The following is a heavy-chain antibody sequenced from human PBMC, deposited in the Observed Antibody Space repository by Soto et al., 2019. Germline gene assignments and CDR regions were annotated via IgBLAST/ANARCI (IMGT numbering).Heavy chain of an antibody. CDR3: AKDLLHGLGGSGHLDY. Sequence: GSLRLSCSTSVFSFRSYAMTWLRQAPGKGLEWVSTISPTGGSTYYADSVKGRFTISRDDSKNTLYLHMNSLGAEDTAKYYCAKDLLHGLGGSGHLDYWGQGT. CDR2: ISPTGGST. CDR1: VFSFRSYA. D-gene: IGHD3-16*01. V-gene: IGHV3-23*01. J-gene: IGHJ4*02.